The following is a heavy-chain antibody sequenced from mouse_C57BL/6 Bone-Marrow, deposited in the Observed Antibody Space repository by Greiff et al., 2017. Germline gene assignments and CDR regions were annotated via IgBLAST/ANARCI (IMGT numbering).Heavy chain of an antibody. J-gene: IGHJ3*01. CDR1: GFTFTDDY. D-gene: IGHD2-3*01. CDR3: TGLLLFAY. V-gene: IGHV14-4*01. Sequence: VQLQQSGAELVRPGASVKLSSKASGFTFTDDYMHWVKQRPEQGLGWIGWIDPENGNTEYASKFQGKATITADTSSNTAYLKLSSLTSEDTAVYYCTGLLLFAYWGQGTLVTVSA. CDR2: IDPENGNT.